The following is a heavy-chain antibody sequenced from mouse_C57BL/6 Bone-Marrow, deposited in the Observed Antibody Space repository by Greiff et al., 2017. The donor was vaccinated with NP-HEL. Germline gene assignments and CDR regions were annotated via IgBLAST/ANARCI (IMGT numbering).Heavy chain of an antibody. Sequence: VQLQQSGAELARPGASVKLSCKASGYTFTSYGISWVKQRTGQGLEWIGEIYPRSGNTYYNEKFKGKATLTADKSSSTAYMELRSLTSEDSAVYFCARYGASYGSSLDYWGQGTTLTVSS. CDR1: GYTFTSYG. CDR2: IYPRSGNT. D-gene: IGHD1-1*01. CDR3: ARYGASYGSSLDY. V-gene: IGHV1-81*01. J-gene: IGHJ2*01.